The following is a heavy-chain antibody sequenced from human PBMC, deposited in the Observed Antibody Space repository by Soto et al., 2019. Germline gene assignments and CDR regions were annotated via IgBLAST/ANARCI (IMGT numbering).Heavy chain of an antibody. J-gene: IGHJ4*02. D-gene: IGHD2-15*01. CDR3: ASPAPGQCIGGGCYLLNK. CDR2: IIPTRDVT. CDR1: GGTFNSYS. Sequence: QVPLVQSGPEVKKPGSSVKVSCKPSGGTFNSYSINWLRQAPGQGLEWIGTIIPTRDVTFVAPTFQGRVTITADKSTNAAYLDLSSLRSEDTAVYYCASPAPGQCIGGGCYLLNKWGQGTQVTVSS. V-gene: IGHV1-69*02.